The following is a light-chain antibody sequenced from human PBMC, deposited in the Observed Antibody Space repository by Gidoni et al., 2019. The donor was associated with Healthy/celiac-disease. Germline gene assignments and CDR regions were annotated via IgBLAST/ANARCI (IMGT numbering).Light chain of an antibody. V-gene: IGLV2-23*01. J-gene: IGLJ2*01. CDR2: EGS. CDR1: SSDVGSYNL. CDR3: CSYAGSSSVE. Sequence: QSALTQPASLSGSPGQSIIISCTGTSSDVGSYNLVSWYQQHPGKATKLIIYEGSKRPLGVSNRFSGSKSGNTASLTISGLQAADEADYYCCSYAGSSSVEFGGGTKLTVL.